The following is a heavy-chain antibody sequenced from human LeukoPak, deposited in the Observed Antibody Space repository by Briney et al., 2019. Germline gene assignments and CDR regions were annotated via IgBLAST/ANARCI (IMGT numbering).Heavy chain of an antibody. Sequence: PSETLSLTCAVYGGSFSGYYWTWIRQPPGKGLEWIGEIHFSGSATYNPSLKSRVTISVDTSKNQFSLRMNSVTAADTAVYYCARGQWFRAFWSRGTPVTVSS. CDR3: ARGQWFRAF. V-gene: IGHV4-34*01. D-gene: IGHD3-10*01. CDR2: IHFSGSA. CDR1: GGSFSGYY. J-gene: IGHJ4*02.